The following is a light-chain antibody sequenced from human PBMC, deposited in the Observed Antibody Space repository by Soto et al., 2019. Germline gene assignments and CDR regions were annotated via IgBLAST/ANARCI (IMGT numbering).Light chain of an antibody. V-gene: IGLV1-40*01. CDR3: QSSDRRLSGPYV. Sequence: QSVLTQPPSVSGAPGQRVIISCPGSSSNIGAGYDEHWYQQLPGTTPKPLIHGNNNRPSGVPDRFSGSKSGTSASLAITGLQGEDEADYYCQSSDRRLSGPYVLGAGTKVTVL. CDR2: GNN. J-gene: IGLJ1*01. CDR1: SSNIGAGYD.